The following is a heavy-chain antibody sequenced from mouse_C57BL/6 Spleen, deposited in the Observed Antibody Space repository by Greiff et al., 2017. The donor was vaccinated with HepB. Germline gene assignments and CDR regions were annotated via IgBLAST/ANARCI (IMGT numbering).Heavy chain of an antibody. Sequence: EVQGVESGGDLVKPGGSLKLSCAASGFTFSSYGMSWVRQTPDKRLEWVATISSGGSYTYYPDSVKGRITISRDNAKNTLYLQMSSLKSEDTAMYYCARDYYGSSPYYYAMDYWGQGTSVTVSS. V-gene: IGHV5-6*01. D-gene: IGHD1-1*01. CDR3: ARDYYGSSPYYYAMDY. CDR1: GFTFSSYG. CDR2: ISSGGSYT. J-gene: IGHJ4*01.